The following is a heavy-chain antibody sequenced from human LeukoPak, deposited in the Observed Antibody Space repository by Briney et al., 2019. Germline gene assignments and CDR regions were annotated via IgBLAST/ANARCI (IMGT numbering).Heavy chain of an antibody. D-gene: IGHD2-15*01. CDR1: GGSIRSSYYY. Sequence: SETLSLTCTVSGGSIRSSYYYWGWIRQPPGKGLEWIGSIYYGGSTYYNPSLKSRVTISVDTSMNQFSLKLSFVTTADTAVYYCARALGYCSGGSCTRGYNWFDPWGQGTLVTVPS. V-gene: IGHV4-39*01. CDR3: ARALGYCSGGSCTRGYNWFDP. CDR2: IYYGGST. J-gene: IGHJ5*02.